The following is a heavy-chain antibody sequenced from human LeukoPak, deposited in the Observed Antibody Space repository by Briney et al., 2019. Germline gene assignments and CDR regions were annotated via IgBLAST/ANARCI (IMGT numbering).Heavy chain of an antibody. CDR1: GGSISSSSYY. D-gene: IGHD1-14*01. V-gene: IGHV4-39*01. CDR2: IYYSGST. CDR3: ARKRGMGYYYYMDV. Sequence: PSETLSLTCTVSGGSISSSSYYLGWIRQPPGKGLEWIGSIYYSGSTYYNPSLKSRVTISVDTSKNQFSLKLSSVTAADTAVYYCARKRGMGYYYYMDVWGKGTTVTVSS. J-gene: IGHJ6*03.